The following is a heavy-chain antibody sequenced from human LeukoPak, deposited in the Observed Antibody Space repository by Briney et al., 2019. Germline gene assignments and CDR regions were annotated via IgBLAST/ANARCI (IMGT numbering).Heavy chain of an antibody. CDR3: ARALVEMATIKTNEFDP. V-gene: IGHV1-46*01. D-gene: IGHD5-24*01. J-gene: IGHJ5*02. Sequence: ASVKVSCKASGYTFTSYYMHWVRQAPEQGLEWMGIINPSGGSTSYAQKFQGRVTMTRDTSTSTVYMELSSLRSEDTAVYCCARALVEMATIKTNEFDPWGQGTLVTVSS. CDR2: INPSGGST. CDR1: GYTFTSYY.